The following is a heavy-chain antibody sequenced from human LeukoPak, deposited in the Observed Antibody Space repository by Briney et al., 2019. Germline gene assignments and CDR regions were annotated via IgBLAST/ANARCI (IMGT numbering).Heavy chain of an antibody. CDR1: GFTFSSYA. V-gene: IGHV3-23*01. Sequence: PGGSLRLSCAASGFTFSSYAMSWVRQAPGKGLEWVSAISGSGGSTYYADSVKGRFTISRDNSKNTLYLQMNSLRAEDTAVYYCAKGRYCSSTSCYGARLDYWGQGTLATVSS. D-gene: IGHD2-2*01. CDR2: ISGSGGST. J-gene: IGHJ4*02. CDR3: AKGRYCSSTSCYGARLDY.